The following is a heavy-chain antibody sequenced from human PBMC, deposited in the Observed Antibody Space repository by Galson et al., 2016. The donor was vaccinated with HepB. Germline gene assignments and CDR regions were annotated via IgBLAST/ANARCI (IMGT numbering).Heavy chain of an antibody. D-gene: IGHD2-21*01. CDR3: ATPGEIFDY. Sequence: SVKVSCKASGGSFSTDGINWVRQAPGQGLEWMGRIIPIFGTANYAQRFQGRVTITADESTNTAYMELSSLRSEDTAVYYCATPGEIFDYWGQGTLVTVSS. J-gene: IGHJ4*02. CDR1: GGSFSTDG. CDR2: IIPIFGTA. V-gene: IGHV1-69*13.